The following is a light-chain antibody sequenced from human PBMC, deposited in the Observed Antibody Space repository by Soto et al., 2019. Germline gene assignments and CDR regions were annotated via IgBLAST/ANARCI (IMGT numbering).Light chain of an antibody. CDR1: QSISSY. CDR2: KAS. CDR3: QQYNSYSPT. V-gene: IGKV1-5*03. Sequence: GDRVTITCRASQSISSYLNWYQQKPGKAPNLLIYKASRLESGVPSRFSGSGSETEFTLTISGLQPGDSATYYCQQYNSYSPTFGQGTKVDIK. J-gene: IGKJ1*01.